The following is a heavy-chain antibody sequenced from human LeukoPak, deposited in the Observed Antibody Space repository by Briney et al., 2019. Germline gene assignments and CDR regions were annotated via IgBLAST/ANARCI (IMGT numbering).Heavy chain of an antibody. V-gene: IGHV3-48*04. CDR1: GFTFSRFG. CDR2: ISSSSSAI. J-gene: IGHJ4*02. CDR3: ARDKDFTIDY. D-gene: IGHD3-10*01. Sequence: GGSLRLSCAASGFTFSRFGMNWVRQAPGKGLEWISYISSSSSAIYYADSVKGRFTISRDNAKNSLYLQMNSLRVEDTAVYYCARDKDFTIDYWGQGTLVTVSS.